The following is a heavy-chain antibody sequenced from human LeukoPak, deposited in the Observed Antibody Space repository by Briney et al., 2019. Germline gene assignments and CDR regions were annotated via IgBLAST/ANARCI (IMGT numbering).Heavy chain of an antibody. V-gene: IGHV4-59*01. Sequence: SETLSLPCTVSGGSISSYYWSWIRQPPGKGLQWIGYIYYSGSTNYNPSLKSRVTISVDTSKNQFSLKLSSVTAADTAVYYCVGYSYGPFDYWGQGTLVTVFS. J-gene: IGHJ4*02. CDR3: VGYSYGPFDY. CDR2: IYYSGST. D-gene: IGHD5-18*01. CDR1: GGSISSYY.